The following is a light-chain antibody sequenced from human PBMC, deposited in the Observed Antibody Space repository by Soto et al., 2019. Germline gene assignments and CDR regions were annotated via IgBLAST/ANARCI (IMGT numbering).Light chain of an antibody. Sequence: EIVLTQSPATLSLSPGERATLSCRASQSVSSYLAWYQQKAGQAPRLLIHDASDRATGVPDRFSGSGSGTDFTLTISSLEPEDFAVYYCQQRSSWPFTYGQGTRLEIK. CDR1: QSVSSY. V-gene: IGKV3-11*01. J-gene: IGKJ5*01. CDR2: DAS. CDR3: QQRSSWPFT.